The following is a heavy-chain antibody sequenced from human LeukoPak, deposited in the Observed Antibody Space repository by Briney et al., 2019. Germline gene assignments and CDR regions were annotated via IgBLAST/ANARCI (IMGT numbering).Heavy chain of an antibody. CDR2: IHASGST. D-gene: IGHD3-9*01. CDR1: VGSISGYY. V-gene: IGHV4-4*09. J-gene: IGHJ4*02. Sequence: SETLSLTCSVSVGSISGYYWSWIRLPPGKGLEWIGYIHASGSTHYNSSLKSRVTILLDASKNQFSLEVISLTAADTAVYYCARRFFDQDFFDYWGQGTLVTVSS. CDR3: ARRFFDQDFFDY.